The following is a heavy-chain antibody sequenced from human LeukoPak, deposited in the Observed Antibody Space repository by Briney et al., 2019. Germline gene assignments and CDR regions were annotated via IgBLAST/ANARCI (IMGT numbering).Heavy chain of an antibody. CDR3: ATETIGRHYDY. D-gene: IGHD1-14*01. Sequence: GGSLRLSCAASGFSFSSYGINWVRQAPGKGLEWVSSIGSTGTDRYYADSVKGRFTISRDNAKNSLYLRMDSLRAEDTAVYYCATETIGRHYDYWGQGTLLTVSS. J-gene: IGHJ4*02. V-gene: IGHV3-21*01. CDR2: IGSTGTDR. CDR1: GFSFSSYG.